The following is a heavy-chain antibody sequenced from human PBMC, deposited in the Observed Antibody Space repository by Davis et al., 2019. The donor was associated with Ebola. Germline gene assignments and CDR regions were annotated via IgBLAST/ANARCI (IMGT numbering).Heavy chain of an antibody. Sequence: GESLKISCAASGFTFSSYGMHWVRQAPGKGLEWVAVIWYDGSNKYYADSVKGRFTISRDNSKNTLYLQMNSLRAEDTAVYYCAREGIYMVRGLDYWGQGTLVTVSS. CDR1: GFTFSSYG. CDR2: IWYDGSNK. CDR3: AREGIYMVRGLDY. J-gene: IGHJ4*02. V-gene: IGHV3-30*19. D-gene: IGHD3-10*01.